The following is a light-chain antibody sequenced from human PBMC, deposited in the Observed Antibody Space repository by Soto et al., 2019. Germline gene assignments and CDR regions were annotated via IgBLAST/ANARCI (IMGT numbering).Light chain of an antibody. V-gene: IGLV2-14*02. J-gene: IGLJ1*01. Sequence: QSVLTQPASVSGSPGQSITISCTRTSSDVGSYNLVSWYQQHPGKAPKLMIYEGSKRPSGVSNRFSGSKSGNTATLTVSGLQAEDEADYYCSSYAGRNNYVFGTGTKVTVL. CDR2: EGS. CDR3: SSYAGRNNYV. CDR1: SSDVGSYNL.